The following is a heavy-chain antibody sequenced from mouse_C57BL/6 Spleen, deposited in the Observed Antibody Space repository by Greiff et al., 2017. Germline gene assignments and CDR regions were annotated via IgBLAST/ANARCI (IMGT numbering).Heavy chain of an antibody. CDR3: ARRGGNAMDY. Sequence: QVQLKQPGAELVMPGASVKLSCKASGYTFTSYWMHWVKQRPGQGLEWIGEIDPSDSYTNYNQKFKGKSTLPVDKSSRTAYKQLSSLTAEESAVYYCARRGGNAMDYWGQGTSVTVSS. V-gene: IGHV1-69*01. CDR1: GYTFTSYW. J-gene: IGHJ4*01. CDR2: IDPSDSYT.